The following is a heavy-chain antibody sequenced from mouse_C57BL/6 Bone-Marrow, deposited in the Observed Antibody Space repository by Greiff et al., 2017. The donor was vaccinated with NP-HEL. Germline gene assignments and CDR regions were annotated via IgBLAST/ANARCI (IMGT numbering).Heavy chain of an antibody. J-gene: IGHJ3*01. CDR1: GYTFTNYW. CDR2: IYPGGGYT. CDR3: ARDYYGSSDVWFAD. D-gene: IGHD1-1*01. Sequence: QVQLQQSGAELVRPGTSVKMSCKASGYTFTNYWIGWAKQRPGHGLEWIGDIYPGGGYTNYNEKFKGKATLTADKSSSTAYMQLSSLTSEDSAIYYGARDYYGSSDVWFADWGQGTLVTVSA. V-gene: IGHV1-63*01.